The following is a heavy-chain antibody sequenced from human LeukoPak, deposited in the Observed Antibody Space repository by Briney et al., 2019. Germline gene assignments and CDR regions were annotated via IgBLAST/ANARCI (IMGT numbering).Heavy chain of an antibody. D-gene: IGHD4-11*01. Sequence: ASVKVSCKASGYTFTGYGISWVRQAPGQGLEWMGWISAYNGNTNYAQKLQGRVTMTTDTSTSTAYMELRSLRSDDTAVYYCARYSNFLRYYYYMDVWGKGTTVTVSS. CDR2: ISAYNGNT. CDR1: GYTFTGYG. CDR3: ARYSNFLRYYYYMDV. J-gene: IGHJ6*03. V-gene: IGHV1-18*01.